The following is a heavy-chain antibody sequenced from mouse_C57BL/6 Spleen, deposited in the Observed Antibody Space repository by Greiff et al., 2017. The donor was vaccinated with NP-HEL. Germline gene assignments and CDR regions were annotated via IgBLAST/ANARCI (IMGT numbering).Heavy chain of an antibody. CDR2: IYPGDGDT. D-gene: IGHD1-1*01. CDR3: AESSPHAMDY. J-gene: IGHJ4*01. V-gene: IGHV1-82*01. CDR1: GYAFSSSW. Sequence: QVQLQQSGPELVKPGASVKISCKASGYAFSSSWMNWVKQRPGKGLEWIGRIYPGDGDTNYNGKFKGKATLTADKSSSTAYMQLSSLTSEDSAVYFCAESSPHAMDYWGQGTSVTVSS.